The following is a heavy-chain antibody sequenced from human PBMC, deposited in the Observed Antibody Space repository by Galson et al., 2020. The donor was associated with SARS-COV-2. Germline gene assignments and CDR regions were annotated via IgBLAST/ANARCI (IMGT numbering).Heavy chain of an antibody. V-gene: IGHV4-34*01. Sequence: ETSETLSLTCAVYGESFNDYYWTWIRQPPGKGLEWIGQIDHSGSTNYNPSLKSRLTLSVDTSINQFSLKLRSVTAADTAYYYCARRIAAASVDYWGQGTRVIASS. J-gene: IGHJ4*02. CDR2: IDHSGST. CDR1: GESFNDYY. CDR3: ARRIAAASVDY. D-gene: IGHD6-13*01.